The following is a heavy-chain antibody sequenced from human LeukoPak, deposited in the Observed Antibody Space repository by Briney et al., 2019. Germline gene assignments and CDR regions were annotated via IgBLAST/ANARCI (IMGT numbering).Heavy chain of an antibody. Sequence: PGGSLRLSCSASGFTFSSYAMNWVRQAPGKGLEWVALISYDGNNKFYADSVKGRVTISRDNSKNTLYLQMNSLRPEDKALFYCARASYYFDSSDSKGAFDIWGQGTVVTVSS. CDR2: ISYDGNNK. V-gene: IGHV3-30-3*01. J-gene: IGHJ3*02. CDR1: GFTFSSYA. CDR3: ARASYYFDSSDSKGAFDI. D-gene: IGHD3-22*01.